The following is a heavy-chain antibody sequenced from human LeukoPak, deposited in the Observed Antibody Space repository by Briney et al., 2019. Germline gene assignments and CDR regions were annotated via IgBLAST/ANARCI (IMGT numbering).Heavy chain of an antibody. CDR2: IYPGDSDT. V-gene: IGHV5-51*01. CDR3: ARHVVVDVPSWFDP. Sequence: PGESLKISCEGSGYTFTTYWIAWVRQMPGKGLEWMGIIYPGDSDTRYSPSFQGQVTISADKSISTAYLQWSSLKASDTAMYYCARHVVVDVPSWFDPWGQGTLVTVSS. CDR1: GYTFTTYW. D-gene: IGHD2-15*01. J-gene: IGHJ5*02.